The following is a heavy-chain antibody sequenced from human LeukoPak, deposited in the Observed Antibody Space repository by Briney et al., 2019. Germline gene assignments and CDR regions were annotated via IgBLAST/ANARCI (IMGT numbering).Heavy chain of an antibody. J-gene: IGHJ3*02. CDR1: GGSISSYY. V-gene: IGHV4-59*01. CDR3: ARGLLDGYTHPAAFDI. CDR2: IYYSGRT. Sequence: PSETLFLTCSVSGGSISSYYWSWVRQPPGKGLEWVGDIYYSGRTNYNPSLTSRVTISVDTSKNPFSLKLTSVTAADTAVYYCARGLLDGYTHPAAFDIWGQGTMVTVSS. D-gene: IGHD5-24*01.